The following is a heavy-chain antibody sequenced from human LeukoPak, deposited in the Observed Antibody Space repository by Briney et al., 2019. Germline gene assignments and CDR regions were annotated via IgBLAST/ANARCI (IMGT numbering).Heavy chain of an antibody. CDR1: GFPFSSHA. CDR3: AKQAYSSSGSGYFDY. Sequence: GGPLTLFCAASGFPFSSHAMSLVREAPGQGLGGGSAISGSGGSTYYADSVKGRLTISRDNSKNTLYLQMNSLRAEDTAVYYCAKQAYSSSGSGYFDYWGQGTLVTVSS. D-gene: IGHD6-13*01. J-gene: IGHJ4*02. V-gene: IGHV3-23*01. CDR2: ISGSGGST.